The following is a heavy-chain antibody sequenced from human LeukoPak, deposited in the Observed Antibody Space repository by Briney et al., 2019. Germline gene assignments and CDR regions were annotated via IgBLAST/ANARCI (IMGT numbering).Heavy chain of an antibody. J-gene: IGHJ3*02. V-gene: IGHV1-2*02. Sequence: ASVKVSCKASGYTFTGYYMHWVRQAPGQGLEWMGLINPNSGGTNYSQKFQGRVTMTRDTSINAAYMELSRLRSDDTAVYYCARAVFGSGWYGAFDIWGQGTMVTVSS. CDR2: INPNSGGT. CDR3: ARAVFGSGWYGAFDI. CDR1: GYTFTGYY. D-gene: IGHD6-19*01.